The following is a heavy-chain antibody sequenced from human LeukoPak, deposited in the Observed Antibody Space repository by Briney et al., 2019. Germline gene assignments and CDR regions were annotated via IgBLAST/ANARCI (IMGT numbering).Heavy chain of an antibody. V-gene: IGHV3-23*01. CDR1: GFTVSSNY. CDR2: IGGGGGST. CDR3: AKDLGWYGAFDI. Sequence: GGSLRLSCAASGFTVSSNYMSWVRQAPGKGLEWVSGIGGGGGSTYYADSVKGRFTISRDNSKNTLYLQMNSLRAEDTAVYYCAKDLGWYGAFDIWGQGTMVTVSS. D-gene: IGHD6-19*01. J-gene: IGHJ3*02.